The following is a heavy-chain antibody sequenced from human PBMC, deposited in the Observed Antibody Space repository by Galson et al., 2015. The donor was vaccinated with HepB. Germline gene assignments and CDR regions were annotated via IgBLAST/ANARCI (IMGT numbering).Heavy chain of an antibody. Sequence: SVKVSCKASGYTFTSYGISWVRQAPGQGLEWMGWISAYNGNTNYAQKLQGRVTMTTDTSTSTAYMELRSLRSDDTAVYYCARVLDGYNEYYFDYWGQGTLVTVSS. D-gene: IGHD5-24*01. CDR3: ARVLDGYNEYYFDY. J-gene: IGHJ4*02. CDR2: ISAYNGNT. V-gene: IGHV1-18*01. CDR1: GYTFTSYG.